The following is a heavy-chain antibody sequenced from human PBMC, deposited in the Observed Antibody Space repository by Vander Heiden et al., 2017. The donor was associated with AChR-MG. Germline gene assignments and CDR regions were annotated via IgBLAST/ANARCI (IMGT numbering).Heavy chain of an antibody. Sequence: QVQLVESGGGVVQPGRSLRLSCAASGFTFSSYGRHWVRQAPGKGLEWVAVIWYDGSNKYYADSVKGRFTISRDNSKNTLYLQMNSLRAEDTAVYYCAREGRSHIAAAGPGAFDIWGQGTMVTVSS. D-gene: IGHD6-13*01. V-gene: IGHV3-33*01. J-gene: IGHJ3*02. CDR1: GFTFSSYG. CDR3: AREGRSHIAAAGPGAFDI. CDR2: IWYDGSNK.